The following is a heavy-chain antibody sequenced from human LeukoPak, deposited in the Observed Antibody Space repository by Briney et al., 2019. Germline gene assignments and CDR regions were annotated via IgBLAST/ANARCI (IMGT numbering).Heavy chain of an antibody. Sequence: GASVKVSCKASGGTFSSYAISWVRQAPGQGLEWMGGIIPIFGTANYAQKFQGRVTITADKSTSTAYMELSSLRSEDTAVYYCAREGRLWFGELFIRGSAMFFENTWFDPWGQGTLVTVSS. CDR1: GGTFSSYA. J-gene: IGHJ5*02. CDR2: IIPIFGTA. V-gene: IGHV1-69*06. D-gene: IGHD3-10*01. CDR3: AREGRLWFGELFIRGSAMFFENTWFDP.